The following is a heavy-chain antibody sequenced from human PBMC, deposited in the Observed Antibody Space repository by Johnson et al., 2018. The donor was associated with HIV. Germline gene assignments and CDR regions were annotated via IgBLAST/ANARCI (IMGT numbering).Heavy chain of an antibody. D-gene: IGHD2-15*01. CDR3: AKDPPSGGIDPNAFDI. Sequence: VQLVESGGGLVQPGGSLRLSCVASGFTFDDYAMSWVRQAPGKGLEWVSTISGSGGSTYCADSVQGRFTISRDTSKNTLYLQMNSLRAEDTAIYYCAKDPPSGGIDPNAFDIWGQGTIVTVSS. J-gene: IGHJ3*02. CDR2: ISGSGGST. V-gene: IGHV3-23*04. CDR1: GFTFDDYA.